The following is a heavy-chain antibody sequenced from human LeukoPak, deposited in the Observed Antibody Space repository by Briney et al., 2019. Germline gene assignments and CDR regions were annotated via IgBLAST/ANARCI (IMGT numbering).Heavy chain of an antibody. CDR1: GFTFSSYW. D-gene: IGHD3-22*01. V-gene: IGHV3-9*01. Sequence: GGSLRLSCAASGFTFSSYWMHWVRQAPGKGLEWVSGISWNSGSIGYADSVKGRFTISRDNAKNSLYLQMNSLRAEDTALYYCAKGRWYYYDSSGYSRDNWFDPWGQGTLVTVSS. CDR2: ISWNSGSI. J-gene: IGHJ5*02. CDR3: AKGRWYYYDSSGYSRDNWFDP.